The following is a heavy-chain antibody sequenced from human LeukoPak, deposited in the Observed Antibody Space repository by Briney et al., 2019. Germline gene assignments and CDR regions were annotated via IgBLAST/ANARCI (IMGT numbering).Heavy chain of an antibody. Sequence: GGSLRLSCAASGFTFSSYGMHWVRQAPGKGLEWVAVIWYDGSNKYYADSVKGRFTISRDNSKNTLYLQMNSLRAEDMAVYYCARDLYYYGSGSSGYWGQGTLVTVPS. CDR1: GFTFSSYG. J-gene: IGHJ4*02. V-gene: IGHV3-33*01. CDR2: IWYDGSNK. D-gene: IGHD3-10*01. CDR3: ARDLYYYGSGSSGY.